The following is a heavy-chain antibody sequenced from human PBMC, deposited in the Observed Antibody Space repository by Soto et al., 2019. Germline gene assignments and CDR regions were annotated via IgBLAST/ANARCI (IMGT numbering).Heavy chain of an antibody. CDR1: GYTFTSYG. Sequence: ASVTVSCQASGYTFTSYGISWVRQAPGQGLEWMGWISAYNGNTNYAQKLQGRVTMTTDTSTSTAYMELRSLRSDDTAVYYCARHPVLRRQFDYWGQGTLVTVSS. CDR2: ISAYNGNT. J-gene: IGHJ4*02. V-gene: IGHV1-18*01. CDR3: ARHPVLRRQFDY. D-gene: IGHD3-3*01.